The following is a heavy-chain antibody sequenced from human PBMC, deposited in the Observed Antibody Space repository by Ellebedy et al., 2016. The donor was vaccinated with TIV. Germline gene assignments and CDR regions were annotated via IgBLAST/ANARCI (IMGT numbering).Heavy chain of an antibody. CDR2: ISGSGGFT. CDR1: GFTFSSYA. V-gene: IGHV3-23*01. D-gene: IGHD2/OR15-2a*01. CDR3: ARGGSRSHPGAFYGRAYYMDV. Sequence: GESLKISXVASGFTFSSYAMSWVRQAPGKGLEWVSVISGSGGFTYYADSVKGRFTISRDSAKNTLYLQMNSLRVEDTAVYYCARGGSRSHPGAFYGRAYYMDVWGKGTTVTVSS. J-gene: IGHJ6*03.